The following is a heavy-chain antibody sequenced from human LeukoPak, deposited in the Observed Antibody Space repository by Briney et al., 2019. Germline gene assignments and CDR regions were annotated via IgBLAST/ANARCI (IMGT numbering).Heavy chain of an antibody. CDR1: GGTFSSYA. CDR3: ARVAGMRYFYY. V-gene: IGHV1-69*05. J-gene: IGHJ4*02. Sequence: SVKVSCKASGGTFSSYAISWVRQAPGQGLEWMGGIIPIFGTANYAQKLQGRVTMTTDTSTSTAYMELRSLRSDDTAVYYCARVAGMRYFYYWGQGTLVTVSS. CDR2: IIPIFGTA. D-gene: IGHD6-19*01.